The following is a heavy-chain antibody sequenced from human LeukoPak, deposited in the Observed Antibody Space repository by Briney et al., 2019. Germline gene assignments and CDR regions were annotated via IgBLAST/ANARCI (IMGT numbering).Heavy chain of an antibody. Sequence: GGSLRLSCAASGFTFSSYPMSWVRQAPGKGLEWVSYISSSGSTIYYADSVKGRFTISRDNAKNSLYLQMNSLRAEDTAVYYCARDLSTGWFDPWGQGTLVTVSS. CDR3: ARDLSTGWFDP. CDR2: ISSSGSTI. J-gene: IGHJ5*02. CDR1: GFTFSSYP. V-gene: IGHV3-48*04.